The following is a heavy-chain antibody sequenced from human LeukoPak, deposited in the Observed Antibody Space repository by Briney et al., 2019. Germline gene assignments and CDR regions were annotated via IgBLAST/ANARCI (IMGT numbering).Heavy chain of an antibody. CDR2: MNPNSGNT. Sequence: ASVKVSCKASRYIFTNYDINWVRQATGQGLEWMGWMNPNSGNTGFAQKFQGRVTMTRNTSKSTAYMELSSLTSEDWAVYYCARARGYSYGYSDYWGQGTLVTVSS. V-gene: IGHV1-8*01. CDR3: ARARGYSYGYSDY. J-gene: IGHJ4*02. D-gene: IGHD5-18*01. CDR1: RYIFTNYD.